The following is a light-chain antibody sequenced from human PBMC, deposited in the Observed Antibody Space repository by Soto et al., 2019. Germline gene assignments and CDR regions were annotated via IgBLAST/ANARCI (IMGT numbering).Light chain of an antibody. CDR2: EVR. CDR3: SSYTSSSTWV. CDR1: SSDVGAYNY. Sequence: QSALTQPASVSGSPGQSITISCTGTSSDVGAYNYVSWYQQHPGKAPKLMIYEVRNRPSGVSDRFSGSRSGNTASLTISGLQAEDESDYYCSSYTSSSTWVFGGGTQVTVL. J-gene: IGLJ3*02. V-gene: IGLV2-14*01.